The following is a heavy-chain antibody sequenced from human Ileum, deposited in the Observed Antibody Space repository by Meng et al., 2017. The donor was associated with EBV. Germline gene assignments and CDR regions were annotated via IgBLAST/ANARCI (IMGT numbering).Heavy chain of an antibody. CDR2: IHHSGST. V-gene: IGHV4-4*02. CDR3: ARNGDYSADH. J-gene: IGHJ4*02. D-gene: IGHD2-21*01. Sequence: QVQLEVPGHGLVEPSGALALTCAVAGGSISFGYWWSWVRQPPGQGLEWIGEIHHSGSTNYNPSLKSRVTLSVDNSNNQFSLCLTSVTAADTAVYYCARNGDYSADHWGQGILVTVSS. CDR1: GGSISFGYW.